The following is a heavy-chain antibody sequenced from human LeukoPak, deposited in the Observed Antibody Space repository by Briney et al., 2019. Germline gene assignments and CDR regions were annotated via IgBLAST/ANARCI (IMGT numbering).Heavy chain of an antibody. CDR2: ISAYNGNT. Sequence: ASVEVSCKASGYTFTSYGISWVRQAPGQGLEWMGWISAYNGNTNYAQKLQGRVTMTTDTSTSTAYMELRSLRSDDTAVYYCARDPPDGYGSGRGSDYWGQGTLVTVSS. CDR1: GYTFTSYG. V-gene: IGHV1-18*01. J-gene: IGHJ4*02. D-gene: IGHD3-10*01. CDR3: ARDPPDGYGSGRGSDY.